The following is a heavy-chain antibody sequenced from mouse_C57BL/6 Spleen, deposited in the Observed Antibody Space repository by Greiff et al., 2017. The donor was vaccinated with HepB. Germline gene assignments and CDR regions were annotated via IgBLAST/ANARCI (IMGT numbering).Heavy chain of an antibody. Sequence: EVQLQQSGAELVRPGASVKLSCTASGFNIKDDYMHWVKQRPEQGLEWIGWIDPENGDTEYASKFQGKATITADTSSNTAYLQLSSLTSEDTAVYYCTTNYSNYTAWLAYWGQRTLVTVSA. CDR2: IDPENGDT. J-gene: IGHJ3*01. D-gene: IGHD2-5*01. CDR3: TTNYSNYTAWLAY. CDR1: GFNIKDDY. V-gene: IGHV14-4*01.